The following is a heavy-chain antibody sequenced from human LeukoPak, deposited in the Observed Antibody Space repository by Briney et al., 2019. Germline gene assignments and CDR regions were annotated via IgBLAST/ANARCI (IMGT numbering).Heavy chain of an antibody. CDR3: ARDFLQTSSPDALDI. CDR2: ISYSGDT. Sequence: SQTLSLTCTVSGVSIESRGYAWTWIRQPPGKGLEWIGHISYSGDTDYKSSLKSRIMISVDASKNQFSLKLTSVTAADTAVYYRARDFLQTSSPDALDIWGQGTMLTVSS. D-gene: IGHD2-2*01. J-gene: IGHJ3*02. V-gene: IGHV4-31*03. CDR1: GVSIESRGYA.